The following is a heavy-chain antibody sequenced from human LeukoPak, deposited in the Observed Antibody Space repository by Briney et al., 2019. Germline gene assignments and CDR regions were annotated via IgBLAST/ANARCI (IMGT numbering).Heavy chain of an antibody. Sequence: SGTLSLTCAVSGGSISSGNWWSWVRQPPGKGLEWIGEIYHSGSTNYNPSLKSRVTISVDKSKNQFSLKLTSVTAADTAMYYCSRGLVYSSGYDYGSDVWGQGTTVTVSS. CDR1: GGSISSGNW. CDR3: SRGLVYSSGYDYGSDV. J-gene: IGHJ6*02. CDR2: IYHSGST. D-gene: IGHD6-19*01. V-gene: IGHV4-4*02.